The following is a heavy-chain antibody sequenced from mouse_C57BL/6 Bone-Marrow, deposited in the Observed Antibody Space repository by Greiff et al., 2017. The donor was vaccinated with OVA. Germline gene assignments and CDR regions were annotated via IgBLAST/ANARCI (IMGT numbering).Heavy chain of an antibody. J-gene: IGHJ3*01. V-gene: IGHV1-81*01. CDR3: ARRGRPFFAY. CDR1: GYTFTSYG. Sequence: QVQLQQSGAELARPGASVKLSCKASGYTFTSYGISWVKQRTGKGLEWIGEIYPRSGNTYYNEKFKGKATLTADKSSSTAYMELRSLTSEDSAVYLCARRGRPFFAYWGQGTLVTVSA. CDR2: IYPRSGNT.